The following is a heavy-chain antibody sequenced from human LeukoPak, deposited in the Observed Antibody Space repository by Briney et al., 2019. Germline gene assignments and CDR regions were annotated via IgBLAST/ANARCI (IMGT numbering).Heavy chain of an antibody. CDR3: AKDDHGGSGWRDYFDY. CDR1: GFTFSTYA. J-gene: IGHJ4*02. D-gene: IGHD6-19*01. V-gene: IGHV3-23*01. Sequence: GGSLRLSCAASGFTFSTYAMSWVRQAPGKGLEWVSAISGSGGSTYYADSVKGRFTISRDNSKNTLYLQMNSLRAEDTAVYYCAKDDHGGSGWRDYFDYWGQGTLVTASS. CDR2: ISGSGGST.